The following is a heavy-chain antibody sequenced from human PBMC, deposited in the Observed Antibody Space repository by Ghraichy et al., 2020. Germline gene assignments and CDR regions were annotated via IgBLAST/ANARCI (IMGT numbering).Heavy chain of an antibody. CDR2: INGTGGVT. D-gene: IGHD2-2*01. CDR3: AKPTYANEWYGPDY. V-gene: IGHV3-23*01. Sequence: GGSLRLSCTASGFTFNTFGMSWVRQAPGKGLEWVAAINGTGGVTHYATSVKGRFTISRDNSKNTLYLQMSSLRADDTAVYYCAKPTYANEWYGPDYWGQGTLVIVSS. J-gene: IGHJ4*02. CDR1: GFTFNTFG.